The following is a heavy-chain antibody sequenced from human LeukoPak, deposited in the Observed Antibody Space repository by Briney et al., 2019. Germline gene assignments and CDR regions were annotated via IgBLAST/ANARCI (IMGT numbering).Heavy chain of an antibody. CDR1: GGTFSRHA. D-gene: IGHD3-3*01. V-gene: IGHV1-69*13. CDR2: ITPMFGTP. J-gene: IGHJ4*02. Sequence: VASVKVSCKNSGGTFSRHAFSWVRQAPGQGPEWMGGITPMFGTPKNAQKFQGRVTLSADESATTVYMELTNLRLEDTAVYYCARWAAPRESGGDFWSGPFDYWGQGALVTVSS. CDR3: ARWAAPRESGGDFWSGPFDY.